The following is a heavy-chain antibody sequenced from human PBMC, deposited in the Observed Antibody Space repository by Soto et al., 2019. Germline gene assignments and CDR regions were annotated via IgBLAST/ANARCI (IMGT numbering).Heavy chain of an antibody. CDR1: GFSFSSYS. D-gene: IGHD3-9*01. CDR2: ISTSSSII. V-gene: IGHV3-48*04. CDR3: ARGLGLGDC. J-gene: IGHJ4*02. Sequence: PGGSLRLSCAASGFSFSSYSMNWVRQAPGKGLEWVSYISTSSSIIYYADSVKGRFTISRDNAKSSLYLQMDSLRAEDTGVYYCARGLGLGDCWGQGTLVTVSS.